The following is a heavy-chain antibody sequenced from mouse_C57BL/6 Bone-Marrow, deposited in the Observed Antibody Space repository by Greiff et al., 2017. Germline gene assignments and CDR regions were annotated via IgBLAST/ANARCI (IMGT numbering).Heavy chain of an antibody. J-gene: IGHJ1*03. CDR2: IDPETGGT. V-gene: IGHV1-15*01. CDR3: TRAEDDYGYWYFDV. CDR1: GYTFTDYE. D-gene: IGHD1-1*01. Sequence: QVQLQQSGAELVRPGASVTLSCKASGYTFTDYEMHWVKQTPVHGLEWIGAIDPETGGTAYNQKFKGKAILTADKSSSTAYMELRSLTSEDSAVYYCTRAEDDYGYWYFDVWGTGTTVTVSS.